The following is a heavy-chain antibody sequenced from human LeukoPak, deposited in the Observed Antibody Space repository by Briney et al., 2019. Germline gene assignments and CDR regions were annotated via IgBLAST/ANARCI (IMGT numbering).Heavy chain of an antibody. CDR3: AKDRDYGGNDAFDI. Sequence: GGSLRLSCAASGFTFDDYAMHWVRQAPGKGLEWVSGISWNSGSIGYADSVKGRFTISRDNAKNSLYLQMNSLRAEDTALYYCAKDRDYGGNDAFDIWGQGTMVTVSS. V-gene: IGHV3-9*01. D-gene: IGHD4-23*01. J-gene: IGHJ3*02. CDR1: GFTFDDYA. CDR2: ISWNSGSI.